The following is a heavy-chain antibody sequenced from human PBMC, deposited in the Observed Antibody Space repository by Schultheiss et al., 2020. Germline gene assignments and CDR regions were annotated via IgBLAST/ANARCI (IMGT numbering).Heavy chain of an antibody. D-gene: IGHD1-7*01. CDR3: ARGAYNWNYVGLWYFDY. J-gene: IGHJ4*02. Sequence: ASVKVSCKASGYTFTGYYMHWVRQAPGQGLEWMGWINPNSGGTNYAQKFQGWVTMTRDTSISTAYMELSRLRSDDTAVYYCARGAYNWNYVGLWYFDYWGKGTLVTVSS. CDR1: GYTFTGYY. V-gene: IGHV1-2*04. CDR2: INPNSGGT.